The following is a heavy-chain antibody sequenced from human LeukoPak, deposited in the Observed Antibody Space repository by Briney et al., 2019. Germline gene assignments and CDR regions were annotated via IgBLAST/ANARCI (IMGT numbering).Heavy chain of an antibody. CDR2: IYYSGST. D-gene: IGHD1-26*01. Sequence: ASETLSLTCTVSGGSISSYYWSWIRQPPGKGLEWIGYIYYSGSTNYNPSLKSRVTISVDTSKNQFSLKLSSVTAADTAVYYCASSGSYSGQFDYWGQGTLVTVSS. CDR1: GGSISSYY. CDR3: ASSGSYSGQFDY. J-gene: IGHJ4*02. V-gene: IGHV4-59*08.